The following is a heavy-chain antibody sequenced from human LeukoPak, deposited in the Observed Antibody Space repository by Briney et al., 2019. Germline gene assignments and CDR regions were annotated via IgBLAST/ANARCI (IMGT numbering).Heavy chain of an antibody. CDR2: IKHDGSEK. D-gene: IGHD3-16*01. Sequence: PGGSLRHSCAASGFTFRSYWMSWVRQAPGKGLEWVANIKHDGSEKYYVDSVKGRFTISRDNAKSSLYMQMNSLRAEDTAFYYCARGEGGNFDYWGQGTLVTVSS. CDR3: ARGEGGNFDY. J-gene: IGHJ4*02. CDR1: GFTFRSYW. V-gene: IGHV3-7*04.